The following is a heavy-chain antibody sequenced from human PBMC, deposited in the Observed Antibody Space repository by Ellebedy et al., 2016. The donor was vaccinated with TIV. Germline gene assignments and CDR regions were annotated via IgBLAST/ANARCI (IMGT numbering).Heavy chain of an antibody. CDR3: ARDQGVGWFDS. CDR2: LYSGGTT. CDR1: GFAVSSNY. Sequence: GGSLRLXXAASGFAVSSNYMSWVRQAPGKGLEWVSILYSGGTTDYADSVKGRFTISRDNSKNTLYLQINSLRAEDTAIYYCARDQGVGWFDSWGQGTLVTVSS. V-gene: IGHV3-53*01. J-gene: IGHJ5*01.